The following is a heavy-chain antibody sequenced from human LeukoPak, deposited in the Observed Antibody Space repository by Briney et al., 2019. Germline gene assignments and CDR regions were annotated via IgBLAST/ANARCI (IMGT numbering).Heavy chain of an antibody. Sequence: GGSLRLSCAASGFTFSSYAMHWVRQAPGEGLEYVSAVSSNGGSTYYENSVRGRFTVSRDNSKSTLYLQMGSLRAEDMAVYYCARDGTYYYDGSGYIDYWGQGTLVTVSS. V-gene: IGHV3-64*01. J-gene: IGHJ4*02. D-gene: IGHD3-22*01. CDR1: GFTFSSYA. CDR3: ARDGTYYYDGSGYIDY. CDR2: VSSNGGST.